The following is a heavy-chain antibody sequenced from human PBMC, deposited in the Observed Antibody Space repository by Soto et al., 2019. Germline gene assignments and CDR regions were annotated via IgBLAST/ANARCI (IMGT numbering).Heavy chain of an antibody. D-gene: IGHD6-6*01. J-gene: IGHJ4*02. V-gene: IGHV3-23*01. CDR1: GFTFTTYA. Sequence: EVQLLESGGGLVQPGGSLRLSCAASGFTFTTYAMTWVRQAPGKGLEWVSAISGSGGSTYYADSVKGRFTISRDNSKNMLYLLMNSLRAEDTAVYYCAKNWDTTFSSSSHWGQGTLVTVSS. CDR3: AKNWDTTFSSSSH. CDR2: ISGSGGST.